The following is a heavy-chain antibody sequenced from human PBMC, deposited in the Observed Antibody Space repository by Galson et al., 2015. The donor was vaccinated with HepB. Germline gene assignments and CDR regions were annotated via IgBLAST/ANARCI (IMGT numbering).Heavy chain of an antibody. CDR1: GFTFSSYG. CDR3: ARRRGPDAPGYFDY. Sequence: SLRLSCAASGFTFSSYGMHWVRQAPGKGLEWVAVIWYDGSNKYYADSVKGRFTISRDNSKNTLYLQMNSLRAEDTAVYYCARRRGPDAPGYFDYWGQGTLVTVSS. CDR2: IWYDGSNK. V-gene: IGHV3-33*01. D-gene: IGHD3-10*01. J-gene: IGHJ4*02.